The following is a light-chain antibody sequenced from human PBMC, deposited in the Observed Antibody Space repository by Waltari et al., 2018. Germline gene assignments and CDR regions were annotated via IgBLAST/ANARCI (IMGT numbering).Light chain of an antibody. CDR3: CSHVCDETYV. CDR2: EDT. V-gene: IGLV2-23*01. CDR1: NNDVGSFNL. Sequence: QSALTQPASVSGSPGQSITISCTGTNNDVGSFNLVSWYQQHPGKAPKLMIYEDTKRHAGVSNRFSGSKSGNTASLTISGLQAEDEADYFCCSHVCDETYVFGTGTKVTVL. J-gene: IGLJ1*01.